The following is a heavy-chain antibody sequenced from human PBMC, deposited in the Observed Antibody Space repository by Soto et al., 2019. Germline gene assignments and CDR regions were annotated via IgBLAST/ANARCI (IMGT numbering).Heavy chain of an antibody. Sequence: KPSETLSLTCTVSGGSISSSSCFWGWIRQPPGKGLEWIGDIFYSGSTYYNPSLKSRVTIYVDTSKEQFSLKLSSVTAADTAVYYCARDPGVVVTAVGWFDPWGQGALVTVPQ. CDR3: ARDPGVVVTAVGWFDP. J-gene: IGHJ5*02. V-gene: IGHV4-39*02. CDR2: IFYSGST. D-gene: IGHD2-21*02. CDR1: GGSISSSSCF.